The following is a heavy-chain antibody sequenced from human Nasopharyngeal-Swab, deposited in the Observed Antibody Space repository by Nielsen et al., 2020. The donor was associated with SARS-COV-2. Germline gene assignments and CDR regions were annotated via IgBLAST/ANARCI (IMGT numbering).Heavy chain of an antibody. CDR2: ISDSGTT. Sequence: GESLKISCAASGFTFTDYYMSWIRQAPGKGLEWISYISDSGTTKYADSVKGRFTISRDNAQNSVYLQLNSLRAEATAVYYCARGPSNSRFDFWGQGSLVTVSS. CDR3: ARGPSNSRFDF. J-gene: IGHJ5*01. CDR1: GFTFTDYY. V-gene: IGHV3-11*01. D-gene: IGHD6-13*01.